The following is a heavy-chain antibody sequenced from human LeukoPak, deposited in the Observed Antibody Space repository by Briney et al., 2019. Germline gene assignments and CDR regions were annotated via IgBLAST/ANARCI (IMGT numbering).Heavy chain of an antibody. V-gene: IGHV1-69*04. D-gene: IGHD4-17*01. Sequence: SVKVSCKASGGTFSSYAISWVRQAPGQGLEWMGRVIPILGIANYAQKFQGRVTITADKSTSTAYMELSSLRSEDTAVYYCARHDYGDYVGGYWGQGTLVTVSS. CDR1: GGTFSSYA. CDR3: ARHDYGDYVGGY. CDR2: VIPILGIA. J-gene: IGHJ4*02.